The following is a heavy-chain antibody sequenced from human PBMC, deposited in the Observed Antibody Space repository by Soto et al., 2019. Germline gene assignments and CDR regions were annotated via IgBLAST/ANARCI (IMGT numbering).Heavy chain of an antibody. Sequence: ASVKVSCEASGYTYTSYFMHWVRQAPGQGLEWMGIINPSGGSTNYAQKFQGRVTMTRDTSKNSLYLQMNSLRVEDTALYFCARDESAGSSTSNWGQGTLVTVSS. J-gene: IGHJ4*02. CDR1: GYTYTSYF. CDR2: INPSGGST. V-gene: IGHV1-46*01. D-gene: IGHD2-2*01. CDR3: ARDESAGSSTSN.